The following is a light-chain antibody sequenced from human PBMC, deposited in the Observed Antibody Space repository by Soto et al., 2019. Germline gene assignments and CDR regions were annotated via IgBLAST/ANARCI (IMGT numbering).Light chain of an antibody. J-gene: IGKJ4*01. CDR2: VAS. Sequence: DIQLTQSQGFLPASVGDSVNITCRASQGANTFVAWYQQKAGRAPRLLIYVASSLQTGVPSRFSGSGSGTEFTLTINSLQPEDVATYYCHQVNSYPHTFGGGTKVDIK. CDR1: QGANTF. V-gene: IGKV1-9*01. CDR3: HQVNSYPHT.